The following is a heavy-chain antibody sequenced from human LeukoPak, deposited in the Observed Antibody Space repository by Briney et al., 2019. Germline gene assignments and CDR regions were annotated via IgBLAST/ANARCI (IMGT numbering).Heavy chain of an antibody. Sequence: ASVKVSCKASGCTFSSYAISWVRQAPGQGLEWMGGIIPIFGTANYAQKFQGRVTITADESTSTAYMELSSLRSEDTAVYYCARKGFGEYWFDPWGQGTLVTVSS. CDR1: GCTFSSYA. CDR3: ARKGFGEYWFDP. CDR2: IIPIFGTA. D-gene: IGHD3-10*01. V-gene: IGHV1-69*01. J-gene: IGHJ5*02.